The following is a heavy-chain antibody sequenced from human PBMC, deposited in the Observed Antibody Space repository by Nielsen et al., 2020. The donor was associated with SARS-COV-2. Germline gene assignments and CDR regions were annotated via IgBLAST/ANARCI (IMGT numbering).Heavy chain of an antibody. D-gene: IGHD2-15*01. V-gene: IGHV1-69*13. CDR3: ARDLVAARDYYYYGMDV. J-gene: IGHJ6*02. CDR2: IIPIFGTA. Sequence: SVKVSCKAPGGTFSSYAISWVRQAPGQGLEWMGGIIPIFGTANYAQKFQGRVTITADESTSTVYMELSSLRSEDTAVYYCARDLVAARDYYYYGMDVWGQGTTVTVSS. CDR1: GGTFSSYA.